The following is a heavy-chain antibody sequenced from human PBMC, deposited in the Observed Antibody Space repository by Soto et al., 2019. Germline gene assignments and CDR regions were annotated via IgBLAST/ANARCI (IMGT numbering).Heavy chain of an antibody. Sequence: QVQLVQSGAEVKKPGSSVKVSCKASGGTFSSYAISWVRQAPGQGLEWMGGIIPIFGTANYAQKFQGRVTITADESTSTAYMELSSMRSEDTAVYYCAREVVAADIQYYFDYWGQGTLVTVSS. V-gene: IGHV1-69*01. J-gene: IGHJ4*02. D-gene: IGHD2-15*01. CDR3: AREVVAADIQYYFDY. CDR1: GGTFSSYA. CDR2: IIPIFGTA.